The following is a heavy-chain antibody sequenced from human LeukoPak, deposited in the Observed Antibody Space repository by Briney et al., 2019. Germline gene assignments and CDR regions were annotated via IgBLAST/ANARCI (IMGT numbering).Heavy chain of an antibody. J-gene: IGHJ4*02. Sequence: GGSLRLSCAASGFTFRNDWMSWVRQAPGKGREWVANVKQEGSEKDYVDCVKGRFTISRDNAKNLLYLQMNSLRTEDTAVYYCSRVGPGGAGAFDYWGQGTLVTVSS. CDR3: SRVGPGGAGAFDY. CDR1: GFTFRNDW. D-gene: IGHD6-13*01. CDR2: VKQEGSEK. V-gene: IGHV3-7*01.